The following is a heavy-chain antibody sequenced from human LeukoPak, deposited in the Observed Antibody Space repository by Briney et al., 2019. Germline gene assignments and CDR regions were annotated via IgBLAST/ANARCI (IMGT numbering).Heavy chain of an antibody. D-gene: IGHD3-10*01. J-gene: IGHJ4*02. CDR2: ISYDGSNK. Sequence: GGSLRLSCEASGFTFSSYAMHWVRQAPGKGLEWVAVISYDGSNKYYADSVKGRFTISRDNSKNTLYLQMSSLRAEDTAVYYCARDRLRGSLGEFDYWGQGTLVTVSS. V-gene: IGHV3-30-3*01. CDR3: ARDRLRGSLGEFDY. CDR1: GFTFSSYA.